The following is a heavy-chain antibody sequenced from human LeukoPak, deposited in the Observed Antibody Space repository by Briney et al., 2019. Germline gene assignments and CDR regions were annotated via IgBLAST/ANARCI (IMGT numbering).Heavy chain of an antibody. D-gene: IGHD6-19*01. CDR2: VSATGST. Sequence: SETLSLTCTVSGGSISDFYWSWIRQPAGKGLEYIGRVSATGSTSFNPSLQSRVTMSVDTSKSQFSLKLSPVTAADTAVYYCAQVTVGGHFDFWGQGILVTVSS. CDR3: AQVTVGGHFDF. V-gene: IGHV4-4*07. CDR1: GGSISDFY. J-gene: IGHJ4*02.